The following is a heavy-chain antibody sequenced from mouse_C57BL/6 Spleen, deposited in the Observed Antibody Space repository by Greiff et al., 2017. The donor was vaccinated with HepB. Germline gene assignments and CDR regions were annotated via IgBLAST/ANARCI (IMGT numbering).Heavy chain of an antibody. CDR3: ARSRLLQFDY. Sequence: QVQLQQPGAELVRPGSSVKLSCKASGYTFTSYWMDWVKQRPGQGLEWIGNIYPSDSETHYNQKFKDKATLTVDKSSSTAYMQLSSLTSEDSAVYYCARSRLLQFDYWGQGTTLTVSS. CDR1: GYTFTSYW. J-gene: IGHJ2*01. CDR2: IYPSDSET. D-gene: IGHD2-3*01. V-gene: IGHV1-61*01.